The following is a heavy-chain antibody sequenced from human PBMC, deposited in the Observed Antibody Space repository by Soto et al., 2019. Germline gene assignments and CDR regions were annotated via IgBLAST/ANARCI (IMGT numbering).Heavy chain of an antibody. CDR3: ARDRVIYDSSGEDAFDI. V-gene: IGHV1-2*04. D-gene: IGHD3-22*01. CDR2: INPNSGGT. J-gene: IGHJ3*02. Sequence: ASVKVSCKASGYTFTGYYMHWVRQAPGQGLEWMGWINPNSGGTNYAQKFQGWVTMTRDTSISTAYMELSRLRSDDTAVYYCARDRVIYDSSGEDAFDIRGQGTTVTVSS. CDR1: GYTFTGYY.